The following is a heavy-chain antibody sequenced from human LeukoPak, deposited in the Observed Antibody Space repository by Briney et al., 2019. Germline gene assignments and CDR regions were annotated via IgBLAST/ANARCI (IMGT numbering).Heavy chain of an antibody. Sequence: PGRPLRLSCAASGFTFSSYGMHWLRQAPGKGLEGVANIWYDESSKYYADSVKGRFTISRDNSKNTLYLQMNSLRAEDTAVYYCARKHCSSGSCYYGMDVWGQGTTVTVSS. D-gene: IGHD2-15*01. CDR1: GFTFSSYG. CDR2: IWYDESSK. V-gene: IGHV3-33*01. CDR3: ARKHCSSGSCYYGMDV. J-gene: IGHJ6*02.